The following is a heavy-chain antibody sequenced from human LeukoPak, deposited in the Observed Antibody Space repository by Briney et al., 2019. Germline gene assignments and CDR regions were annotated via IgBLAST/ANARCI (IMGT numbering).Heavy chain of an antibody. CDR2: IAYTGTI. Sequence: GGSLRLSCTASGYIFSRYSMNWVRQAPGRGLKWVAYIAYTGTIHYADSVRGRFVISRDNAKNSLYLQMNSLRADDTAVYYCARDPHSLDYWGQGTRVTVSS. CDR1: GYIFSRYS. CDR3: ARDPHSLDY. V-gene: IGHV3-48*01. J-gene: IGHJ4*02.